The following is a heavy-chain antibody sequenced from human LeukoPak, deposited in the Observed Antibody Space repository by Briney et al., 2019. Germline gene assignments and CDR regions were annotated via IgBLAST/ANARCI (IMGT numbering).Heavy chain of an antibody. V-gene: IGHV3-21*01. J-gene: IGHJ6*03. CDR2: ISSSSSYI. CDR3: ARDGSCSSTSCSYYYYYYYMDV. Sequence: GGSLRLSCTASGISFSDAWMSWVRQAPGKGLEWVSSISSSSSYIYYADSVKGRFTISRDNAKNSLYLQMNSLRAEDTAVYYCARDGSCSSTSCSYYYYYYYMDVWGKGTTVTVSS. D-gene: IGHD2-2*01. CDR1: GISFSDAW.